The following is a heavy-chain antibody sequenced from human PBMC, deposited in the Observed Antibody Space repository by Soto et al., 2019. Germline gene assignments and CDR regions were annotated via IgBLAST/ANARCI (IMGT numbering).Heavy chain of an antibody. CDR2: ISAYNGNT. D-gene: IGHD3-22*01. V-gene: IGHV1-18*04. CDR1: GYTFTSYG. CDR3: ARESGYYYDSSGYRGMDG. J-gene: IGHJ6*04. Sequence: ASVKVSCKASGYTFTSYGISWVRQAPGQGLEWMGWISAYNGNTNYAQKLQGRVTMTTDTSTSTAYMELRSLRSDDTAVYYCARESGYYYDSSGYRGMDGCGKGTTVTVSS.